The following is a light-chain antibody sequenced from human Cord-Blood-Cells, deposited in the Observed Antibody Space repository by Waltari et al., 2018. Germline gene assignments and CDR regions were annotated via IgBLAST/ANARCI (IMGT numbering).Light chain of an antibody. CDR1: QSVSSN. J-gene: IGKJ2*01. Sequence: EIVMTHSPATLSVSPGERATVSCRASQSVSSNLAWYQQKPGQAPRLLIYGASTRATGIPASFSGSASGTEFTLTISSQQSEYFAVYYCQQYNNWPYTFGQGTKLEIK. CDR3: QQYNNWPYT. V-gene: IGKV3-15*01. CDR2: GAS.